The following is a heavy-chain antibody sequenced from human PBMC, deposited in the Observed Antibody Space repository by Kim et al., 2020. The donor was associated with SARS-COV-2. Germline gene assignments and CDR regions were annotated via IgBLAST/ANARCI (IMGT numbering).Heavy chain of an antibody. Sequence: SETLSLTCAVYGGSFSGYYWSWIRQPPGKGLEWIGEINHSGSTNYNPSLKSRVTISVDTSKNQFSLKLSSVTAADTAVYYCARGLLEGSVGVWGQGTTVTVSS. CDR3: ARGLLEGSVGV. V-gene: IGHV4-34*01. CDR2: INHSGST. CDR1: GGSFSGYY. J-gene: IGHJ6*02. D-gene: IGHD2-15*01.